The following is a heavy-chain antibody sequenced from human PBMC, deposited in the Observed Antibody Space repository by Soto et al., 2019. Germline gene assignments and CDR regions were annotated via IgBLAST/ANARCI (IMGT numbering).Heavy chain of an antibody. V-gene: IGHV4-31*11. CDR3: ARGGSACQVSH. J-gene: IGHJ1*01. CDR1: GGTISRGGYY. CDR2: IYYSGST. Sequence: AVSGGTISRGGYYCSRIRQNPGKGLVRIGYIYYSGSTYYNPSLKSRVTISVDTPKNQFSLKLSSVTAADTAVYYSARGGSACQVSHWVQGTQVT. D-gene: IGHD6-19*01.